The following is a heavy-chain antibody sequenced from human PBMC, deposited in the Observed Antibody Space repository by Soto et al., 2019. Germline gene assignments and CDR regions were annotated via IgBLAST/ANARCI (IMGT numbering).Heavy chain of an antibody. J-gene: IGHJ4*02. D-gene: IGHD1-20*01. CDR1: GFTFSTYP. CDR2: ISGSGGTA. CDR3: AKGTLTPGWYVDY. V-gene: IGHV3-23*01. Sequence: EVQVSESGGGLVQPGGSLRLSCVASGFTFSTYPMTWVRQVPGKGLEWVSGISGSGGTAYYADSVKGRFTISRDNSRNMWYLQMDRLRAEDTAVYYCAKGTLTPGWYVDYWGQGTLVTVSS.